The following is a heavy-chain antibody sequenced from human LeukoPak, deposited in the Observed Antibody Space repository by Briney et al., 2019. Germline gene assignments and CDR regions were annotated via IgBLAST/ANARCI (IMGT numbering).Heavy chain of an antibody. CDR3: ARVIGYSYGYIGY. J-gene: IGHJ4*02. D-gene: IGHD5-18*01. CDR2: IYYSGST. CDR1: GGSISSSSHY. V-gene: IGHV4-39*07. Sequence: PSETLSLTCTVSGGSISSSSHYWGWIRQPPGKGLEWIGSIYYSGSTYYKPSLKSRVTISVDTSKNQFSLKASSVTAADTAVYYCARVIGYSYGYIGYWGQGTLVTVSS.